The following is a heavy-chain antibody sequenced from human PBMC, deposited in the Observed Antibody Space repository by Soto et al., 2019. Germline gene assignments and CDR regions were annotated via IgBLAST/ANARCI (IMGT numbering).Heavy chain of an antibody. D-gene: IGHD3-10*01. CDR3: ARDGGRGFGEYYYYYMDV. J-gene: IGHJ6*03. Sequence: ASVKVSCKASGYTFTGYYMHWVRQAPGQGLEWMGWINPNSGGTNYAQKFQGWVTMTRDTSISTAYMELSRLRSDDTAVYYCARDGGRGFGEYYYYYMDVWGKGTTVTVSS. CDR1: GYTFTGYY. V-gene: IGHV1-2*04. CDR2: INPNSGGT.